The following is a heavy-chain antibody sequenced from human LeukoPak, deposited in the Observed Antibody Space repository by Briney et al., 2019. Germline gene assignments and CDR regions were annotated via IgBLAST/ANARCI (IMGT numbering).Heavy chain of an antibody. J-gene: IGHJ3*02. CDR2: IYHSGST. CDR1: GYSISSGYY. CDR3: ARVRDAVGAFDI. V-gene: IGHV4-38-2*02. Sequence: PSETLSLTCTVSGYSISSGYYWGWIRQPPGKGLEWIGSIYHSGSTNYNPSLKSRVTISVDKSKNQFSLKLSSVTAADTAVYYCARVRDAVGAFDIWGQGTMVTVSS. D-gene: IGHD2-15*01.